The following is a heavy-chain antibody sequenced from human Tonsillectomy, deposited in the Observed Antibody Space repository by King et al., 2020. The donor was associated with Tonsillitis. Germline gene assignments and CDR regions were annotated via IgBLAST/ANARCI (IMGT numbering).Heavy chain of an antibody. CDR3: ARLESPDYDILTGLDAFHL. CDR2: IFPGDSDT. Sequence: VQLVESGVEVKKPGESLKISCKGSGYSFTSYWIGWVRQMPGKGLEWMGIIFPGDSDTRYSPSFQGQVTISADKSISTAYLQWSSLKASDTVMYYCARLESPDYDILTGLDAFHLWGQGTMVTVSS. J-gene: IGHJ3*01. D-gene: IGHD3-9*01. V-gene: IGHV5-51*03. CDR1: GYSFTSYW.